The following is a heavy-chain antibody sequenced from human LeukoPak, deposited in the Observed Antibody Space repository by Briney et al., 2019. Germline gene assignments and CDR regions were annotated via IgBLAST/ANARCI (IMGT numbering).Heavy chain of an antibody. Sequence: SQTLSLTCAISGDSVSSNSAAWNWIRQSPSRGLEWLGRTYYRSKWYNDYAVSVKSRITINPDTSKNQFSLQLNSVTPEDTAVYYCARDPSPYGQRYLWTLGGGLQTRASKWRHFDYWGQGTLVTVSS. CDR1: GDSVSSNSAA. J-gene: IGHJ4*02. V-gene: IGHV6-1*01. CDR2: TYYRSKWYN. D-gene: IGHD3/OR15-3a*01. CDR3: ARDPSPYGQRYLWTLGGGLQTRASKWRHFDY.